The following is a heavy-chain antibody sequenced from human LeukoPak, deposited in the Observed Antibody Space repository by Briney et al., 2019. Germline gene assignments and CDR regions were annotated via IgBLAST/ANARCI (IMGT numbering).Heavy chain of an antibody. V-gene: IGHV1-18*01. D-gene: IGHD6-19*01. Sequence: ASVKVSCKASGHTFTSYGISWVRQAPGQGLEWMGWISAYNGNTNYAQNLQGRVTMTTDTSTSTAYMELRSLRSDDTAVYYCTSEYSSGWYNYWGQGTLVTVSS. CDR1: GHTFTSYG. CDR2: ISAYNGNT. J-gene: IGHJ4*02. CDR3: TSEYSSGWYNY.